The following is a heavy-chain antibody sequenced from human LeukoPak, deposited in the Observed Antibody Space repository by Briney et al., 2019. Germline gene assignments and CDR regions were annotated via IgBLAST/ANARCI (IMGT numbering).Heavy chain of an antibody. CDR2: ISAYNGNT. CDR3: ARASYYDFWSGYYTAYYFDY. D-gene: IGHD3-3*01. V-gene: IGHV1-18*01. Sequence: ASVKVSCKASGYTFTSYGISWVRQAPRQGLEWMGWISAYNGNTNYAQKLQGRVTKTTDTSTSTAYMELRSLRSDDTAVYYCARASYYDFWSGYYTAYYFDYWGQGTLVTVSS. CDR1: GYTFTSYG. J-gene: IGHJ4*02.